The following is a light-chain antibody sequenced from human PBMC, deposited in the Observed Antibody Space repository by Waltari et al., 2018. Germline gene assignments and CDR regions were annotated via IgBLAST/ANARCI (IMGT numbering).Light chain of an antibody. CDR2: GAS. CDR3: QQYGRSLT. CDR1: QSLNTYY. Sequence: EILLTQSPETLSLSPGERATLSCRACQSLNTYYLAWYQQKPGQAPRLLIYGASNRATGIPDRCSRSGSGTDFTLTISRLEPEDCAVYYCQQYGRSLTFGWGTKVNIK. V-gene: IGKV3-20*01. J-gene: IGKJ4*01.